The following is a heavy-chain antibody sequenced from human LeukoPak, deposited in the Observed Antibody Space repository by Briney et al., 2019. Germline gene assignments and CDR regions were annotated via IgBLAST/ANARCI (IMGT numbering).Heavy chain of an antibody. CDR3: ARPNSSGWFYYYYGMDV. V-gene: IGHV4-34*01. J-gene: IGHJ6*02. CDR2: INHSGST. D-gene: IGHD6-19*01. Sequence: PSETLSLTCAVYGGSFSGYYWSWIRQPPGKGLEWIGEINHSGSTNYNPSLKSRVTISVDTSKNQFSLKLSSVTAADTAVYYCARPNSSGWFYYYYGMDVWGQGTTVTVSS. CDR1: GGSFSGYY.